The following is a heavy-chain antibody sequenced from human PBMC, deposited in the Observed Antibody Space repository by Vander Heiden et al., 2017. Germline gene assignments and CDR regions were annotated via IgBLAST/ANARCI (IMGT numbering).Heavy chain of an antibody. D-gene: IGHD4-17*01. CDR3: ARYGDYVGWIDP. J-gene: IGHJ5*02. V-gene: IGHV4-31*03. CDR2: IYYSGST. CDR1: GGSISRGGYS. Sequence: QVQLQESGPGLVQPSQTLSLTCTVSGGSISRGGYSWRWIRQHPGKGLEWIGYIYYSGSTYYNPSLKSRVTISVDTSKNQFSLKLSSVTAADTAVYYCARYGDYVGWIDPWGQGTLVTVSS.